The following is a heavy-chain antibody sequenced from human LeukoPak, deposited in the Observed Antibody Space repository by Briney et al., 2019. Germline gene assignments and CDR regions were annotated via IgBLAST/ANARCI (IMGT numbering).Heavy chain of an antibody. V-gene: IGHV1-18*01. CDR3: ARDGYYYDSSGTPDY. CDR1: GYTFTSYG. D-gene: IGHD3-22*01. CDR2: ISAYNGNT. J-gene: IGHJ4*02. Sequence: ASVKVSCKASGYTFTSYGISWVRQAPGQGLEWMGWISAYNGNTNYAQKLQGRVTMTTDTSTGTAYMELRSLRSDDTAVYYCARDGYYYDSSGTPDYWGQGTLVTVSS.